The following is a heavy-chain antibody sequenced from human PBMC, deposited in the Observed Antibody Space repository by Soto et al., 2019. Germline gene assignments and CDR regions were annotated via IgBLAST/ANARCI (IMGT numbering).Heavy chain of an antibody. CDR1: GGTFSSYA. J-gene: IGHJ4*02. D-gene: IGHD3-22*01. Sequence: QVQLVQSGAEVKKPGSSVKVSCKASGGTFSSYAISWVRQAPGQGLEWMGGIIPIFGTANYAQKFQGRVTSTADESTSTAYMELSRLRSEDTAVYYCASGSYYYDSSGYYPYFDYWGQGTLVTVSS. CDR2: IIPIFGTA. V-gene: IGHV1-69*12. CDR3: ASGSYYYDSSGYYPYFDY.